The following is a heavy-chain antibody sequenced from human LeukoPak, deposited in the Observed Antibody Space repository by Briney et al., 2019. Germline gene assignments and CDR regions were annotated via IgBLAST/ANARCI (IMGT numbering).Heavy chain of an antibody. V-gene: IGHV1-8*01. J-gene: IGHJ2*01. CDR3: ARGAVTTAVHWHFSL. Sequence: ASVKVSCKASGYTFTNYYISWVRQATGQGLEWMGWMNPAGEDAGYAQKFQGRMTLTRDTSVSTVYMELSSPRSEDTAVYYCARGAVTTAVHWHFSLWGRGTLVTVSS. CDR2: MNPAGEDA. CDR1: GYTFTNYY. D-gene: IGHD4-17*01.